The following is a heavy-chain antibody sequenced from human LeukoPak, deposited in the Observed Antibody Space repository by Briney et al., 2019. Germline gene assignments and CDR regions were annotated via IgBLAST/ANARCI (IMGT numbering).Heavy chain of an antibody. CDR2: INAGNGNT. CDR1: GYTFTSYA. CDR3: ARAKDPSGSYYVGFDH. Sequence: ASVKVSCKASGYTFTSYAMHWVRQAPGQRLEWMGWINAGNGNTKYSQKFQGRVTITRDTSASTAYMELGSLRSEDTAVYYCARAKDPSGSYYVGFDHWGQGTLVTVSS. D-gene: IGHD1-26*01. V-gene: IGHV1-3*01. J-gene: IGHJ4*02.